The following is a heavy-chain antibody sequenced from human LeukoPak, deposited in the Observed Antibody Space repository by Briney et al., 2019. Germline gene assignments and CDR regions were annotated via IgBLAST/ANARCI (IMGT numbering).Heavy chain of an antibody. D-gene: IGHD6-13*01. CDR2: IYSTGST. CDR3: ARGIADPYSFDS. V-gene: IGHV4-4*07. Sequence: SETLSLTCTVSGGSINFYYWSWIRQPAGKGLEWIGRIYSTGSTNYSPSLKSRVTMSVDKSKNQFSLNLSSMTAADTAVYYCARGIADPYSFDSWGQGTLVTVSS. J-gene: IGHJ4*02. CDR1: GGSINFYY.